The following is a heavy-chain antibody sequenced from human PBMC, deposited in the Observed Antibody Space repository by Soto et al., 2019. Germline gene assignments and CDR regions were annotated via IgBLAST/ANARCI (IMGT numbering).Heavy chain of an antibody. CDR3: AIAVPGRQYPIDY. CDR2: VIPIFATP. CDR1: GDAFNNYI. Sequence: QVQLVQSGSEVRKPGSSVKVSCKASGDAFNNYIITWVRQAPGHGPEWMGGVIPIFATPSYAQAFEGSLKVTADKSTKTAHMELASLTSDDTAVYYCAIAVPGRQYPIDYWGQGTPVIVTS. D-gene: IGHD6-19*01. J-gene: IGHJ4*02. V-gene: IGHV1-69*06.